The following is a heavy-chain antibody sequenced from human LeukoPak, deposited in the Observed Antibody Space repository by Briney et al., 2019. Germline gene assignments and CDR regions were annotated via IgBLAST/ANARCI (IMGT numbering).Heavy chain of an antibody. CDR1: GGSFSGYY. D-gene: IGHD3-22*01. CDR2: INHSGST. Sequence: SETLSLTCAVYGGSFSGYYWSWIRQPPGEGLEWIGEINHSGSTNYNPSLKSRVTISVDTSKNQFSLKLSSVTAADTAVYYCARHPPTYYYDSSGYSDYWGQGTLVTVS. CDR3: ARHPPTYYYDSSGYSDY. J-gene: IGHJ4*02. V-gene: IGHV4-34*01.